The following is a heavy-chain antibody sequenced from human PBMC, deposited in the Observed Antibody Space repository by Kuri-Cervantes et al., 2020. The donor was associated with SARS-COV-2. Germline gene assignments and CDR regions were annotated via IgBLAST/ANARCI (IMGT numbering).Heavy chain of an antibody. CDR2: INHSGST. CDR3: ARRRSSTSCYCFDY. V-gene: IGHV4-34*01. Sequence: SETLSLTCAVYGGSFSGYYWSWIRQPPGKGLEWIGEINHSGSTNYNPSLKSRVTISVDKSKNQFSLKLSSVTTADTAVYYCARRRSSTSCYCFDYWGQGTLVTVSS. CDR1: GGSFSGYY. J-gene: IGHJ4*02. D-gene: IGHD2-2*01.